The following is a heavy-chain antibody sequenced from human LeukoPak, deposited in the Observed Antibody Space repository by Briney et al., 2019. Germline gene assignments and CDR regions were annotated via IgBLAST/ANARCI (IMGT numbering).Heavy chain of an antibody. V-gene: IGHV1-69*04. D-gene: IGHD3-9*01. J-gene: IGHJ5*02. CDR3: ARDLRYFDWLSPNWFDP. CDR2: IIPILGIA. CDR1: GGTFSSYA. Sequence: ASVKVSCKASGGTFSSYAISWVRQAPGQGLEWMGRIIPILGIASYAQKFQGRVTITADKSTSTAYMELSSLRSEDTAVYYCARDLRYFDWLSPNWFDPWGQGTLVTVSS.